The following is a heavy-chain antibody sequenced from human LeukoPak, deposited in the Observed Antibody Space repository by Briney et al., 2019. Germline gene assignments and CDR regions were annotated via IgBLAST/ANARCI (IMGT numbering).Heavy chain of an antibody. D-gene: IGHD2-21*02. J-gene: IGHJ3*02. CDR3: ARGVTADAFDI. CDR2: ISSSSSTI. CDR1: GFTFSSYS. V-gene: IGHV3-48*04. Sequence: GGSLRLSCAASGFTFSSYSMNWVRQAPGKGLEWVSYISSSSSTIYYADSVKGRFTISRDNAKNSLYLQMNSLRAEDTAVYYCARGVTADAFDIWGQGTMVTVSS.